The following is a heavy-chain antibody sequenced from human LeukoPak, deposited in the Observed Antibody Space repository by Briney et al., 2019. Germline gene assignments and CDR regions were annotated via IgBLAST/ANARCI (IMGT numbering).Heavy chain of an antibody. V-gene: IGHV3-23*01. CDR1: GFTFSSYA. CDR3: AKGDYSGSYYGQWYY. J-gene: IGHJ4*02. D-gene: IGHD1-26*01. Sequence: PGGSLRLSCAASGFTFSSYAMSWVRQAPGKGLEWVSAISGSGGSTYYADSVKGRFTISRDNSKNTLYLQMNSLRAEDTAVYYCAKGDYSGSYYGQWYYWGQGTLVTVSS. CDR2: ISGSGGST.